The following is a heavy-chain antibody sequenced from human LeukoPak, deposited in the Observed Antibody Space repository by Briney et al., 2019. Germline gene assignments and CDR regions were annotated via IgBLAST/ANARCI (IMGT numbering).Heavy chain of an antibody. V-gene: IGHV3-7*01. CDR1: GYTFSGHW. J-gene: IGHJ4*02. Sequence: GVSLRLSCVVSGYTFSGHWMNWVRQAPGKGLEWVANIKEDGSEKFYVDSVKGRFTISRDNAKNSLYLQMNSLRAEDTAVYYCAVRNYFDYWGQGTLVTVSS. CDR3: AVRNYFDY. CDR2: IKEDGSEK.